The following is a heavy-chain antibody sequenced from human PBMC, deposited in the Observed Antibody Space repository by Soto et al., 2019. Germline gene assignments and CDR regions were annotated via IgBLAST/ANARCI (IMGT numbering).Heavy chain of an antibody. Sequence: QVQLQESGPGLVKPSGTLSLTCTVSNASISSRKWWTWVRQTPGKGLEWIGEIYHSGSINHNSSLKSRVTMSVDKSNNQFSLKMTSVTAADTAVYYCASKFGELLADAFDIWGQGTVVTVSS. CDR1: NASISSRKW. J-gene: IGHJ3*02. CDR3: ASKFGELLADAFDI. V-gene: IGHV4-4*02. D-gene: IGHD3-10*01. CDR2: IYHSGSI.